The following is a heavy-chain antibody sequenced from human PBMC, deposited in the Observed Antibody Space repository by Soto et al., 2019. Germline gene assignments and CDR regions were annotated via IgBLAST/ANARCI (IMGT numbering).Heavy chain of an antibody. J-gene: IGHJ6*02. CDR2: IYCSGST. Sequence: PSETLSLTCTVSGGSISSYYWIWIRQPPGKGLEWIGYIYCSGSTSYNPSLKSRVTISVDTSKNQYSLKLSSVTAADTAVYYCAGTYYYDSSRGMDVWGQGTTVTVSS. CDR1: GGSISSYY. CDR3: AGTYYYDSSRGMDV. D-gene: IGHD3-22*01. V-gene: IGHV4-59*01.